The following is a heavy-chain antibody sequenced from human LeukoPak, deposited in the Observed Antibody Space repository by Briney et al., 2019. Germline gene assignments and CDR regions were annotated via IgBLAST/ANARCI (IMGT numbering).Heavy chain of an antibody. J-gene: IGHJ6*02. CDR1: GFSFSDSW. V-gene: IGHV3-7*02. CDR2: IKPDGSEI. Sequence: GGSLRLSCAASGFSFSDSWMDWVRQAPGKGLEWVANIKPDGSEIYYVDAVKGRFTISRDNAKNSLYLQMNNLRVEDTAVYYCAKRGGTTTMVYHYGMDVWGQGTSVTVSS. D-gene: IGHD3-10*01. CDR3: AKRGGTTTMVYHYGMDV.